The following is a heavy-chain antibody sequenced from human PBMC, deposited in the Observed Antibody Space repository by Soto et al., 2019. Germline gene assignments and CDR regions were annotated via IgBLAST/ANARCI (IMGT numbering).Heavy chain of an antibody. CDR2: IIYAGGT. J-gene: IGHJ4*02. CDR3: ARVVIRMAIQSIDS. CDR1: GATINSGGYY. D-gene: IGHD2-15*01. V-gene: IGHV4-31*03. Sequence: SETLSLTCTVSGATINSGGYYWTWVRQHPGKGLEWIGYIIYAGGTFHNPSVMSRVTISLDTSQKQVSLELTSVTAADTAVYYCARVVIRMAIQSIDSWGPGSLVTVSS.